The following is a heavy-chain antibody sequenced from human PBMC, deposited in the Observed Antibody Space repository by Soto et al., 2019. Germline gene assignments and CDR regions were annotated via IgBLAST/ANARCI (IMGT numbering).Heavy chain of an antibody. Sequence: QVQLVESGGGAVQPGRSLRLSCAASGFTFDSHGMHWVRQAPGKGLEWVAVISPDGNNKYYADSVKGRFTISRDNFNNMLYLQMSSLRAEDTAVYYCAKDLLPNTVTTCGSWGQGTLVTVSS. CDR1: GFTFDSHG. CDR2: ISPDGNNK. J-gene: IGHJ5*02. V-gene: IGHV3-30*18. CDR3: AKDLLPNTVTTCGS. D-gene: IGHD4-17*01.